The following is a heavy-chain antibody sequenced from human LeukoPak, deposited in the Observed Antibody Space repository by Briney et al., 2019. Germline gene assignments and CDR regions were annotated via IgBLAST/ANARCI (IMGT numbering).Heavy chain of an antibody. Sequence: ASVKVSCTASGYTXSSYAITWVRQAPGQGLEWMGWISPYNGNTDSAQKFQDRVTMTTDTSTSAAYMELRSLRSDDTAVYYCARDNTWYFDLWGRGTLVTVSS. J-gene: IGHJ2*01. CDR2: ISPYNGNT. D-gene: IGHD2/OR15-2a*01. CDR3: ARDNTWYFDL. CDR1: GYTXSSYA. V-gene: IGHV1-18*01.